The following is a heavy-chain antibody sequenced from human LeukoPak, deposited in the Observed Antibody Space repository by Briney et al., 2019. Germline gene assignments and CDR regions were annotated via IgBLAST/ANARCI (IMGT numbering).Heavy chain of an antibody. Sequence: GSLRLSCAASGFTFSSYWMHWVRQAPGKGLVWVSRINSDGSSTSYADSVKGRFTISRDNAKNTLYLQMNSLRSEDTAVYYCATPGYSSGWFHFDYWGQGTLVTVSS. D-gene: IGHD6-19*01. V-gene: IGHV3-74*01. CDR1: GFTFSSYW. J-gene: IGHJ4*02. CDR2: INSDGSST. CDR3: ATPGYSSGWFHFDY.